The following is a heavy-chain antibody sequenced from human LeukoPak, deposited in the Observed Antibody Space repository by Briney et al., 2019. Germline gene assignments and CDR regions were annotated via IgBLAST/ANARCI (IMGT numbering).Heavy chain of an antibody. Sequence: SETLSLTCTVSGGSISSYYWSWIRQPPGKGLEWIGYIYYSGSTNYNPSLKSRVTISVDTSKKQFSLKLSSVTAADTAVYYCARTYYYGSGRYFDYWGQGTLVTVSS. V-gene: IGHV4-59*01. CDR2: IYYSGST. CDR1: GGSISSYY. J-gene: IGHJ4*02. D-gene: IGHD3-10*01. CDR3: ARTYYYGSGRYFDY.